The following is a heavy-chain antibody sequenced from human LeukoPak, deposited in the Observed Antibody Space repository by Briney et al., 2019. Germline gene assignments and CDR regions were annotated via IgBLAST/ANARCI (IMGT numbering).Heavy chain of an antibody. CDR3: ARDSPTYYDFWSGYYYFDY. CDR1: GYTFTSYY. V-gene: IGHV1-46*01. J-gene: IGHJ4*02. D-gene: IGHD3-3*01. Sequence: ASVTVSCKASGYTFTSYYMHWVRQAPGQGLEWMGIINPSGGSTSYAQKFQGRVTMTRDTSTSTVYMELSSLRSEDTAVYYCARDSPTYYDFWSGYYYFDYWGQGTLVTVSS. CDR2: INPSGGST.